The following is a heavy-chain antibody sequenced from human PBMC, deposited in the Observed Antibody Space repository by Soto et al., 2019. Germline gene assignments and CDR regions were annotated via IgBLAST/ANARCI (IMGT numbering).Heavy chain of an antibody. CDR2: ISWKSGSI. V-gene: IGHV3-9*01. J-gene: IGHJ4*02. CDR3: AKDKVYSNYQYYFAS. CDR1: GFTFENYA. Sequence: GGSLRLSCAASGFTFENYAMHWVRQGPGKGLEWVAGISWKSGSIGYADSVRGRFTISRDNAKNSLYLQMNSLRPEDTALYYCAKDKVYSNYQYYFASWGQGTLVTVSS. D-gene: IGHD4-4*01.